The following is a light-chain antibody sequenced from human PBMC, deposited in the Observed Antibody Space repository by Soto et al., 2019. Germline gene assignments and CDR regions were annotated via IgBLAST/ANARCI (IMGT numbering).Light chain of an antibody. CDR1: SSDVGGYNY. Sequence: QSVLTQPPSASGSPGQSVTISCTGTSSDVGGYNYVSWYQQHPGKAPKLMIYEVSKRPSGVPDRFSGSKSGNTASLTVSGLHADDEADYYCSSYAGSNRVFGTGTKVT. CDR3: SSYAGSNRV. J-gene: IGLJ1*01. CDR2: EVS. V-gene: IGLV2-8*01.